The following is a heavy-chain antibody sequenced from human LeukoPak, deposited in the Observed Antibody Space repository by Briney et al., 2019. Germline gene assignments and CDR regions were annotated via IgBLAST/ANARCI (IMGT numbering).Heavy chain of an antibody. V-gene: IGHV3-23*01. CDR1: GFTFTVYV. CDR3: AKDRNGVTS. CDR2: ISGSGDST. Sequence: GGPLRLSCTPSGFTFTVYVMSWAPESRGRGLEWVSGISGSGDSTFYADSVKGRFTISRDNSKSTVYLQMNSLRAADTAVYSCAKDRNGVTSWGQGTLVTVSS. D-gene: IGHD2-8*01. J-gene: IGHJ5*02.